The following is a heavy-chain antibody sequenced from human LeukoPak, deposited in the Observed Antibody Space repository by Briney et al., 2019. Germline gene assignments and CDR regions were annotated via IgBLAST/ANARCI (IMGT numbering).Heavy chain of an antibody. CDR2: INHSGST. J-gene: IGHJ6*03. D-gene: IGHD6-19*01. CDR3: AYSRYSSGWSFGNQDYYYYMDV. CDR1: GGSFSGYY. Sequence: SETLSLTCAVYGGSFSGYYWSWIRQPPGRGLEWIGEINHSGSTNYNPSLKSRVTMSVDTSKNQFSLKLSSVTAADTAVYYCAYSRYSSGWSFGNQDYYYYMDVWGKGTTVTVSS. V-gene: IGHV4-34*01.